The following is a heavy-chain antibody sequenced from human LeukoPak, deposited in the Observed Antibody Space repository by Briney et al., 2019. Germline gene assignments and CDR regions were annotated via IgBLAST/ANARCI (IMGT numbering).Heavy chain of an antibody. Sequence: GASVKVSCKASGGTFSSYAISWVRQAPGQGLEWMGWINPNSGGTNYAQKFQGRVTMTRDTSISTAYMGLSRLRSDDTAVYYCAREAYYGDYTRYYYYMDVWGKGTTVTISS. J-gene: IGHJ6*03. CDR2: INPNSGGT. V-gene: IGHV1-2*02. CDR3: AREAYYGDYTRYYYYMDV. CDR1: GGTFSSYA. D-gene: IGHD4-17*01.